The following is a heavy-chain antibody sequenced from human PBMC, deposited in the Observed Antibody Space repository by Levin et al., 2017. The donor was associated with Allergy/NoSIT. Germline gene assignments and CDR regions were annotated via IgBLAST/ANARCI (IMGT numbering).Heavy chain of an antibody. CDR2: ISWNSGSI. D-gene: IGHD4-17*01. J-gene: IGHJ4*02. CDR1: GFTFDDYA. CDR3: AKDIGADYGDYTGYFDY. Sequence: GGSLRLSCAASGFTFDDYAMHWVRQAPGKGLEWVSGISWNSGSIGYADSVKGRFTISRDNAKNSLYLQMNSLRAEDTALYYCAKDIGADYGDYTGYFDYWGQGTLVTVSS. V-gene: IGHV3-9*01.